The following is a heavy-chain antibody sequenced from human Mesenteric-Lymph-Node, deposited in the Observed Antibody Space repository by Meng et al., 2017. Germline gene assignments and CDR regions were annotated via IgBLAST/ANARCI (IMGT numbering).Heavy chain of an antibody. J-gene: IGHJ4*02. CDR1: GFTFSSYE. D-gene: IGHD5-12*01. V-gene: IGHV3-48*03. Sequence: GGSLRLSCAASGFTFSSYEMNWVRQAPGKGLEWVSYISSSGSTIYYADSVKGRFTISRDNAKNSLYLQMNSLRAEDTAVYYCARGEEWLRLFDYWGQGTLVTVSS. CDR2: ISSSGSTI. CDR3: ARGEEWLRLFDY.